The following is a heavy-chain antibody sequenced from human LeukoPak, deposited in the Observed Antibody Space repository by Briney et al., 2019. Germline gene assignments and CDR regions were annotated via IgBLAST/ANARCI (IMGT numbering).Heavy chain of an antibody. Sequence: SETLSLTCGVSGGSISSNNWWSWVRQPPGQGLEWIGEIYHSGSANYNPSLKSRVTISVDKSKNQLSLKLISVTAADTAVYYCARYRAGLDAFDIWGQGTMVTVSS. CDR1: GGSISSNNW. CDR2: IYHSGSA. V-gene: IGHV4-4*02. CDR3: ARYRAGLDAFDI. D-gene: IGHD6-19*01. J-gene: IGHJ3*02.